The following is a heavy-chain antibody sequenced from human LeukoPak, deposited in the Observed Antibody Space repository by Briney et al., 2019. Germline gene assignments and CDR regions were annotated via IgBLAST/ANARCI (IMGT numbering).Heavy chain of an antibody. CDR3: AKDYSDSRVADVFFEY. Sequence: GGSLSLSCAASGLTFSDYAMSWFRQAPGKGLEWVSGITSGFTPHYADSVKGRFTISRENSMNTFHLQLNSLRAEDTAVYYCAKDYSDSRVADVFFEYWGQGTLVTVSS. CDR1: GLTFSDYA. CDR2: ITSGFTP. V-gene: IGHV3-23*01. D-gene: IGHD2-15*01. J-gene: IGHJ4*02.